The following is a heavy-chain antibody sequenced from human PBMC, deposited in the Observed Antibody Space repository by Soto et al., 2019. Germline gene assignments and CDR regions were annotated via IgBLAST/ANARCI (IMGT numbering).Heavy chain of an antibody. V-gene: IGHV3-9*01. J-gene: IGHJ3*02. Sequence: EVQLVESGGSLVQPGRSLRLSCAASGFTFDDYAMHWVRQAPGKGPEWVSGITWNSGSRGYAESVKGRFTISRDNAKNALYLQMNSLRTEDTALYSCAKSKGDLEILKTTVTTFWGPFHIWGQGTMVTVSS. CDR1: GFTFDDYA. CDR2: ITWNSGSR. D-gene: IGHD4-17*01. CDR3: AKSKGDLEILKTTVTTFWGPFHI.